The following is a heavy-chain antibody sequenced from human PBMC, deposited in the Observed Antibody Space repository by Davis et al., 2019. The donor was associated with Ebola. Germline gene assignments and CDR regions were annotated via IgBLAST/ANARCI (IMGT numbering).Heavy chain of an antibody. Sequence: GESLKISCAASGFTFDDYGLSWVRQAPGKGLEWVSGISWNGGSTGYADSVKGRFTISRDNAKNSLFLQMNSLRAEDTAFYYCASGDGRGRSYDMDVWGQGTTVTVSS. CDR3: ASGDGRGRSYDMDV. D-gene: IGHD3/OR15-3a*01. V-gene: IGHV3-20*04. CDR1: GFTFDDYG. CDR2: ISWNGGST. J-gene: IGHJ6*02.